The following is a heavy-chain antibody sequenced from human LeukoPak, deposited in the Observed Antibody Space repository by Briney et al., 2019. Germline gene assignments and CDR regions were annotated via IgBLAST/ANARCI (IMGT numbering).Heavy chain of an antibody. D-gene: IGHD2-15*01. CDR2: FDPEDGET. Sequence: GASVKVSCKVSGYTLTELSMHWVRQAPGKGLEWMGGFDPEDGETIYARKFQGRVTMTEDTSTDTAYMELSSLRSEDTAVYYCATIGYCSGGSCSPHLDYWGQGTLVTVSS. CDR1: GYTLTELS. V-gene: IGHV1-24*01. J-gene: IGHJ4*02. CDR3: ATIGYCSGGSCSPHLDY.